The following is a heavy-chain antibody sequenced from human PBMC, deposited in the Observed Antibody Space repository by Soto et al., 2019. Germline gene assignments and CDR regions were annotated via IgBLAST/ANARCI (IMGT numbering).Heavy chain of an antibody. J-gene: IGHJ5*02. CDR3: ARVFRPRIFWSGPLTGNWFDP. CDR1: GGSISSGDYY. D-gene: IGHD3-3*01. Sequence: SETLSLTCTVSGGSISSGDYYWSWIRQPPGKGLEWIGYIYYSGSTYYNPSLKSRVTISVDTSKNQFSLKLSSVTAADTAVYYCARVFRPRIFWSGPLTGNWFDPWGQGTLVTVSS. CDR2: IYYSGST. V-gene: IGHV4-30-4*01.